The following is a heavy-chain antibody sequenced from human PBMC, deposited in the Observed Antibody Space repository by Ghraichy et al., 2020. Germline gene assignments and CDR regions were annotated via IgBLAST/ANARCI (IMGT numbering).Heavy chain of an antibody. D-gene: IGHD1-1*01. CDR2: IYFSGST. CDR1: GGSIIRPTDY. J-gene: IGHJ5*02. CDR3: AANQTLQNGGWFDP. V-gene: IGHV4-39*01. Sequence: SETLSLTCTVSGGSIIRPTDYWGWVRQTPRRGLEWIGSIYFSGSTYFNPSLRSRLTMSVDTSKNQFYLSLRSVTAADTATYDCAANQTLQNGGWFDPWGQGIPVIVSS.